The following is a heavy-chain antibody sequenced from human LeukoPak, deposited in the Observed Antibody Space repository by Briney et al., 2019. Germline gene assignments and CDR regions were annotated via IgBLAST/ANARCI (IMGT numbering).Heavy chain of an antibody. Sequence: SETLSLTCTVSGGSISSYYWSWIRQPPGKGLEWVGYIYYSGSTNYNPSLKSRVTISVDTSKDQFSLKLSSVTAADTAVYYCARLHCSGGSCYSASEGNWFDPWGQGTLVTVSS. CDR2: IYYSGST. V-gene: IGHV4-59*08. J-gene: IGHJ5*02. D-gene: IGHD2-15*01. CDR3: ARLHCSGGSCYSASEGNWFDP. CDR1: GGSISSYY.